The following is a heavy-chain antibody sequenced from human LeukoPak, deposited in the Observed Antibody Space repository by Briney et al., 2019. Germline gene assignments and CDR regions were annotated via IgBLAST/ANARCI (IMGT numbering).Heavy chain of an antibody. J-gene: IGHJ3*02. CDR1: GFTFSNAW. Sequence: PGGSLRLSCAASGFTFSNAWMSWVRQAPGKGLEWVSYISSSSSTIHYADSVKGRFTISRDNAKNSLYLQMNSLRAEDTAVYYCARVGPRERRSAFDIWGQGTMVTVSS. CDR3: ARVGPRERRSAFDI. CDR2: ISSSSSTI. D-gene: IGHD1-1*01. V-gene: IGHV3-48*01.